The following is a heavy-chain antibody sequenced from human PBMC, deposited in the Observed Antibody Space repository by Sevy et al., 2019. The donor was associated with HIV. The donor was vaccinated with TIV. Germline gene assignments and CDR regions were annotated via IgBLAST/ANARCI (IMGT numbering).Heavy chain of an antibody. D-gene: IGHD3-10*01. Sequence: SETLSLTCTVSGGSISSGGYYWSWIRQHPGKGLEWIGYIYYSGSTYYNPSLKSRVTISVDTSKNQFSLKLSSVTAADTAVYYCARKSHLSMVRGVNTRSYYYYYYMDVWGKGTTVTVSS. V-gene: IGHV4-31*03. CDR3: ARKSHLSMVRGVNTRSYYYYYYMDV. CDR2: IYYSGST. CDR1: GGSISSGGYY. J-gene: IGHJ6*03.